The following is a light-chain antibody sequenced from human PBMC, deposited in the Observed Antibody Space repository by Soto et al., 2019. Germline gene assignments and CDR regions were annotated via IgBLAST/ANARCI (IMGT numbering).Light chain of an antibody. J-gene: IGKJ4*01. V-gene: IGKV3-15*01. Sequence: EIVMTQSPATLSVSPGERATLSCRASQSVSSNLAWYQQKPGQAPRLLIYGASTRATGIPARFSGSGSGTEFTLTISSLQSEDFAVYYCQQYNNWPSTFGGGTRWIS. CDR2: GAS. CDR3: QQYNNWPST. CDR1: QSVSSN.